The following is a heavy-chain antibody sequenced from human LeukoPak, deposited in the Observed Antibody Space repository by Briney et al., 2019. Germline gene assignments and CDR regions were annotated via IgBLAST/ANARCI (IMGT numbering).Heavy chain of an antibody. CDR2: FDPEDGET. D-gene: IGHD6-19*01. CDR1: GYTLTELS. J-gene: IGHJ4*02. Sequence: ASVKVSCKVSGYTLTELSMHWVRQAPGKGLEWMGGFDPEDGETIYAQKFQGRVTMTEDTSTDTAYMELSSLRSEDTAVYYCETLQSSGWTPVDYWGQGTLVTVSS. V-gene: IGHV1-24*01. CDR3: ETLQSSGWTPVDY.